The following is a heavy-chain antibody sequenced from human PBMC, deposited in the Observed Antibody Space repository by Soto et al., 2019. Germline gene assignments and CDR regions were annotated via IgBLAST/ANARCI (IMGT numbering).Heavy chain of an antibody. V-gene: IGHV3-23*01. CDR3: ARASRVTTHYYYYGMDV. D-gene: IGHD4-17*01. CDR1: GFTFSSYA. Sequence: SLRLSCAASGFTFSSYAMSWVRQAPGKGLEWVSAISGSGGSTYYADSVKGRFTISRDNSKNTLYLQMNSLRAEDTAVYYCARASRVTTHYYYYGMDVWGQGTTVTVSS. J-gene: IGHJ6*02. CDR2: ISGSGGST.